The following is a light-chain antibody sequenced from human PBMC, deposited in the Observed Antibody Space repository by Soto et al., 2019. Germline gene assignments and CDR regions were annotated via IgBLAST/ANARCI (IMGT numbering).Light chain of an antibody. CDR1: QSVSSN. J-gene: IGKJ4*01. CDR2: GAS. Sequence: EIVMTQSPATLSVSPGERATLSCRASQSVSSNLAWYQQKAGQAPRLLLYGASTRATGIPARFSGSGSGTEFALTISSLQSADFAVYYCQQYNNWPLTFGGGTKVEIK. CDR3: QQYNNWPLT. V-gene: IGKV3-15*01.